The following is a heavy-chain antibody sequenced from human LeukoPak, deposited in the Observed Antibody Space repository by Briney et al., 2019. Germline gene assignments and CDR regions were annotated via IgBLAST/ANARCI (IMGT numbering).Heavy chain of an antibody. CDR1: GVSISSYY. CDR2: INHSGST. J-gene: IGHJ4*02. CDR3: ARRRRILGNIVVVPAAALGRYYFDY. D-gene: IGHD2-2*01. Sequence: SSETLSLTCTVSGVSISSYYWSWIRQPAGKGLEWIGEINHSGSTNYNPSLKSRVTISVDTSKNQFSLKLSSVTAADTAVYYCARRRRILGNIVVVPAAALGRYYFDYWGQGTLVTVSS. V-gene: IGHV4-34*01.